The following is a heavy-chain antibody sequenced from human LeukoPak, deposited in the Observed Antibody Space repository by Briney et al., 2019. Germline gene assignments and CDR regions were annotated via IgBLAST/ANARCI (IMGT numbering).Heavy chain of an antibody. Sequence: GRSLRLSCAASGFTFSSYAMHWVRQAPGKGLEWVAVISYDGSNKYYADSVKGRFTISRDNSKNTLYLQMNSLRAEDTAVYYCARPSVPAASEAFDIWGQGTMVTVSS. V-gene: IGHV3-30-3*01. CDR3: ARPSVPAASEAFDI. CDR1: GFTFSSYA. D-gene: IGHD2-2*01. CDR2: ISYDGSNK. J-gene: IGHJ3*02.